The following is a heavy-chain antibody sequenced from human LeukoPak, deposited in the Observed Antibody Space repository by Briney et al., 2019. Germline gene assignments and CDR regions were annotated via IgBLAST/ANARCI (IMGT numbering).Heavy chain of an antibody. V-gene: IGHV3-23*01. J-gene: IGHJ4*02. Sequence: GGSLRLSCAASGFTFSTYAMGWVRQAPGKGLEWVSAIFGFGGKSYYADSVKGCFTISGDNSENTVYLQMNSLRAEDTAVYYCAKGTTIAGYYFHFWGQGILVTVSS. D-gene: IGHD1-1*01. CDR1: GFTFSTYA. CDR2: IFGFGGKS. CDR3: AKGTTIAGYYFHF.